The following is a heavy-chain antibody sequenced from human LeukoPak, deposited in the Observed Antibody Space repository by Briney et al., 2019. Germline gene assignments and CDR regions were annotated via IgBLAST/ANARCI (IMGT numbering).Heavy chain of an antibody. D-gene: IGHD2-8*02. V-gene: IGHV3-9*01. CDR1: GFTFNDYA. CDR3: TYDNSPGGLEY. J-gene: IGHJ4*02. Sequence: GRSLRLSCAASGFTFNDYAMHWVRQAPGKGLEWVSGIFGKNGAKGHADSVKGRFTISRDNANNSLYLQMNSLRPDDTALYHCTYDNSPGGLEYWGQGTLVTVSS. CDR2: IFGKNGAK.